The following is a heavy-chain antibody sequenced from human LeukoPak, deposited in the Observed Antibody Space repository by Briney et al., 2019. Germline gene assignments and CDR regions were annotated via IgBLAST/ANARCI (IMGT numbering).Heavy chain of an antibody. D-gene: IGHD4-23*01. Sequence: PGGSLRLSCAASGFSFSDFYMSWIRQAPGMGLEWISYIGTRSNPIYYADFVKGRFTISRYDAKNSLYLQMNSLRDEDTAVYFCAREARWSGRDFDYWGQGILVTVSS. CDR2: IGTRSNPI. V-gene: IGHV3-11*04. CDR1: GFSFSDFY. J-gene: IGHJ4*02. CDR3: AREARWSGRDFDY.